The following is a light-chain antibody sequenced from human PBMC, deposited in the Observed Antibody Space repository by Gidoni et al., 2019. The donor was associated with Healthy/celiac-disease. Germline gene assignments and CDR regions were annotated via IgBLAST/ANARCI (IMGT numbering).Light chain of an antibody. J-gene: IGKJ4*01. CDR1: QSVSSY. V-gene: IGKV3-11*01. Sequence: ELVLTQSPATLSLSPGERATLSCRASQSVSSYLAWYQQKPGQAPRLLIYDASNRATGIPARFSGSGSGTDFTLTISSLEPEDFAVYYCQQRSTLTFGGGTKVEIK. CDR2: DAS. CDR3: QQRSTLT.